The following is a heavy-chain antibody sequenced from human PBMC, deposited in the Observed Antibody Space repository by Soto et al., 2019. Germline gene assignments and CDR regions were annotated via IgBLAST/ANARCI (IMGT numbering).Heavy chain of an antibody. CDR3: ARDVYYDSSGSIVN. V-gene: IGHV3-30-3*01. J-gene: IGHJ4*02. CDR2: ISYDGSNK. CDR1: GFTFSSYA. D-gene: IGHD3-22*01. Sequence: GGSLRLSCAASGFTFSSYAMSWVRQDPGKGLEWVAVISYDGSNKYYADSGKGRFTISRDNSKNTLYLQMNSLRAEDTAVYFCARDVYYDSSGSIVNWCQETLVTVS.